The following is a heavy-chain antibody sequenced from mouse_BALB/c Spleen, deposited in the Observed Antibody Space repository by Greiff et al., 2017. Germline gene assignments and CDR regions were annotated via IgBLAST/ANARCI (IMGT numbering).Heavy chain of an antibody. CDR3: ARDTAIWFAY. Sequence: EVKLVESGGGLVQPGGSLRLSCATSGFTFTDYYMSWVRQPPGKALEWLGFIRNKANGYTTEYSASVKGRFTISRDNSQSILYLQMNTLRAEDSATYYCARDTAIWFAYWGQGTLVTVSA. J-gene: IGHJ3*01. CDR1: GFTFTDYY. D-gene: IGHD1-2*01. CDR2: IRNKANGYTT. V-gene: IGHV7-3*02.